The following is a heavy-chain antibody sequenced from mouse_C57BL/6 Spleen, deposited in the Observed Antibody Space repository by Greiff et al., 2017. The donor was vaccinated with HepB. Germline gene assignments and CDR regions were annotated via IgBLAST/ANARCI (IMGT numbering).Heavy chain of an antibody. V-gene: IGHV1-26*01. CDR2: INPNNGGT. D-gene: IGHD1-1*01. J-gene: IGHJ3*01. Sequence: EVQLQQSGPELVKPGASVKISCKASGYTFTDYYMNWVKQSHGKSLEWIGDINPNNGGTSYNQKFKGKATLTVDKSSSTAYMELRSLTSEDSAVYYCARLGGSSAYWGQGTLVTVSA. CDR1: GYTFTDYY. CDR3: ARLGGSSAY.